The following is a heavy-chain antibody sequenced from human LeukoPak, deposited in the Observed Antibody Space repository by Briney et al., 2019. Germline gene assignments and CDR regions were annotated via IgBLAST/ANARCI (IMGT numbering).Heavy chain of an antibody. CDR3: AKLLDTYGDYLMPDY. D-gene: IGHD4-17*01. Sequence: GGSLRLSCAASGFTFSSYAMTWVRQAPGKGLEWVSAISGSGGSTYYAASVKGRFTISRDNSKNTLYLQMNSLRAEDTAVYYCAKLLDTYGDYLMPDYWGQGTLVTVSS. J-gene: IGHJ4*02. V-gene: IGHV3-23*01. CDR2: ISGSGGST. CDR1: GFTFSSYA.